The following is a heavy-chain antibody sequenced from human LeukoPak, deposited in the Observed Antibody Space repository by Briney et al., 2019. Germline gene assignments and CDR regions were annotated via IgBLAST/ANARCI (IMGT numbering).Heavy chain of an antibody. J-gene: IGHJ4*02. CDR2: IISSSSTI. CDR1: GFTFSSYS. CDR3: ARGYDSSGYYPDY. Sequence: GGSLRLSCAASGFTFSSYSMIWVRQAPGKGLEWVSYIISSSSTIYYADSVKGRFTISRDNAKNSLYLQMNSLSAEDTAVYYCARGYDSSGYYPDYWGQGTLVTVSS. D-gene: IGHD3-22*01. V-gene: IGHV3-48*04.